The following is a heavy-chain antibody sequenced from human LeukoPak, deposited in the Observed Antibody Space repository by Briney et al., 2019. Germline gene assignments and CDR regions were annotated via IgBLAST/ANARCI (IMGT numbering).Heavy chain of an antibody. CDR1: GFTLSSYA. CDR3: AKERDSSGWYLDY. V-gene: IGHV3-23*01. CDR2: ISGSGDRT. D-gene: IGHD6-19*01. J-gene: IGHJ4*02. Sequence: PGGSLRLSCAASGFTLSSYAMSWVRQAPGKGLEWVSVISGSGDRTYYADSVKGRFTISRDNSKNTLSLQMNSLRAEDTAVYYCAKERDSSGWYLDYWGQGTLVTVPS.